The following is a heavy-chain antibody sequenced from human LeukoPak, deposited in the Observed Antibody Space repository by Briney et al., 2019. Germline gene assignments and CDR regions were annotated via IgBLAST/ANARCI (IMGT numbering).Heavy chain of an antibody. Sequence: GGSLGLSCAASGFTFDDYAMHWVRQAPGKGLEWVSGISWNSGSIGYADSVKGRFTISRDNAKNSLYLQMNSLRAEDTALYYCAKDMEGSGSYGNYFDYWGQGTLVTVSS. CDR2: ISWNSGSI. J-gene: IGHJ4*02. CDR1: GFTFDDYA. V-gene: IGHV3-9*01. CDR3: AKDMEGSGSYGNYFDY. D-gene: IGHD3-10*01.